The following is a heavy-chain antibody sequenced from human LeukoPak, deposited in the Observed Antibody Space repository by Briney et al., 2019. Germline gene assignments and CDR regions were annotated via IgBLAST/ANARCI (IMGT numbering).Heavy chain of an antibody. CDR2: IYYSGTT. V-gene: IGHV4-39*07. J-gene: IGHJ3*02. Sequence: SETLSLTCSVSGGSISSSDYYWGWIRQPPGKGLEWIGSIYYSGTTYYNPSLKSRVIISVDTSKNQFSLRLSSVTAADTAVYYCATTPWGGTYRDAFDIWGQGTMVIVSS. D-gene: IGHD1-26*01. CDR3: ATTPWGGTYRDAFDI. CDR1: GGSISSSDYY.